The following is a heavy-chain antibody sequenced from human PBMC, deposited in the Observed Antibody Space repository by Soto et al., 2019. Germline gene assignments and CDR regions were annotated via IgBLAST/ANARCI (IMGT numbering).Heavy chain of an antibody. CDR1: GGSISSYY. CDR3: ARERWFDP. V-gene: IGHV4-59*01. CDR2: IYYSGST. Sequence: AETLSLTCTVSGGSISSYYWSWIRQPPGKGLEWIGYIYYSGSTNYNPSLKSRVTISVDTSKNQFSLKLSSVTAADTAVYYCARERWFDPWGQGTLVTVSS. J-gene: IGHJ5*02.